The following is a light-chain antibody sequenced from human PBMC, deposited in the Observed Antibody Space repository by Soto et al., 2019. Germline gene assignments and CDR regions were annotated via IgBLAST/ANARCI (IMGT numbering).Light chain of an antibody. CDR2: GAS. CDR3: QQYNKWPRT. Sequence: EIVMTQSPATLSVSPGQRATRSCRTSQSISSDVDWYQQKPGQAPRLLIYGASTTPTGIPARFSGSGSGTEFTLTISSLQSEDFAVYNCQQYNKWPRTFGQGTKVDIK. J-gene: IGKJ2*01. CDR1: QSISSD. V-gene: IGKV3-15*01.